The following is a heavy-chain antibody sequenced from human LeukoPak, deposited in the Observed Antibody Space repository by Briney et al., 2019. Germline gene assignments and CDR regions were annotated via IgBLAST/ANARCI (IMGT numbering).Heavy chain of an antibody. CDR1: GGTFSSYA. D-gene: IGHD3-10*01. J-gene: IGHJ4*02. CDR2: IIPIFGTA. V-gene: IGHV1-69*01. Sequence: ASVTVSCTASGGTFSSYAISWVRQAPGQGLEWMGGIIPIFGTANYAQKFQGRVTITADESTSTAYMELSSLRSEDTAVYYCARGPETGPVDYWSQGTLVTVSS. CDR3: ARGPETGPVDY.